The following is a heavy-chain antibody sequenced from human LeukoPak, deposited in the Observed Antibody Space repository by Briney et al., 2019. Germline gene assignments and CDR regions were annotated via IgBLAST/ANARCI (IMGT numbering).Heavy chain of an antibody. V-gene: IGHV3-30*03. CDR3: ASHWAQQVVSDY. Sequence: GGSLRLSCAASGFTFSSYGMHWVRQAPGKGREWVAVISYDGKNKYYADAVKGRFTISRDNSKNKLYLQMSSLRPEDTAVYYCASHWAQQVVSDYWGQGTLVTVSS. CDR2: ISYDGKNK. CDR1: GFTFSSYG. D-gene: IGHD6-13*01. J-gene: IGHJ4*02.